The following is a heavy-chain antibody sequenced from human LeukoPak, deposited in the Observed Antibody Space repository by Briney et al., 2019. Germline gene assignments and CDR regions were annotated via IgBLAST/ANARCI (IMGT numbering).Heavy chain of an antibody. CDR2: ISGSGGST. CDR3: ASSPYSSGWYLLDY. Sequence: PGGSLRLSCAASGFTFSSYAMSWVRQAPGKGLEWVSAISGSGGSTYYADSVKGRFTISRDNSKNTLYLQMNSLRAEDTAVYYCASSPYSSGWYLLDYWGQGTLVTVS. D-gene: IGHD6-19*01. V-gene: IGHV3-23*01. J-gene: IGHJ4*02. CDR1: GFTFSSYA.